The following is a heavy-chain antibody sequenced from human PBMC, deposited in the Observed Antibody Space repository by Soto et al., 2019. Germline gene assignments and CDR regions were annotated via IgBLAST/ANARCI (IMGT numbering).Heavy chain of an antibody. CDR1: GGSFTNKNW. CDR2: IYRTGST. CDR3: ASRDPGTSVDY. J-gene: IGHJ4*02. Sequence: XGTLSLTCAVSGGSFTNKNWWPCVRQPPGQGLEWIGEIYRTGSTNYNPSLRSRVTISLDKSENQFSLKVTSLTAADTAVYYCASRDPGTSVDYWGQGTLVTVSS. V-gene: IGHV4-4*02. D-gene: IGHD1-7*01.